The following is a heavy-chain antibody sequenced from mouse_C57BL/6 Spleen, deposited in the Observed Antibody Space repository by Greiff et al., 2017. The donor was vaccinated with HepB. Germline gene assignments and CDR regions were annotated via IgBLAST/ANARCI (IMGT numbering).Heavy chain of an antibody. CDR3: ARRDLYYYGSSYDYAMDY. Sequence: VQLQQSGPELVKPGASVKISCKASGYTFTDYYMNWVKQSHGKSLEWIGDINPNNGGTSYNQKFKGKATLTVDKSSSTAYMELRSLTSEDSAVYYCARRDLYYYGSSYDYAMDYWGQGTSVTVSS. CDR2: INPNNGGT. J-gene: IGHJ4*01. D-gene: IGHD1-1*01. V-gene: IGHV1-26*01. CDR1: GYTFTDYY.